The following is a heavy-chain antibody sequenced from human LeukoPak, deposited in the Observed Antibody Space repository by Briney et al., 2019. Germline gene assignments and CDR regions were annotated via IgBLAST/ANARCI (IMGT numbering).Heavy chain of an antibody. D-gene: IGHD6-13*01. V-gene: IGHV4-59*02. CDR1: GVSVASYY. Sequence: SETVSLTRTVYGVSVASYYWGWLRQPPGKGWEWLVYIYYSGSTNYNPSLESRVTISVNTSKNQFSLKVSSVTAADTAVYYCARGGGISHYYYYMDVWGKGTTVTISS. CDR3: ARGGGISHYYYYMDV. J-gene: IGHJ6*03. CDR2: IYYSGST.